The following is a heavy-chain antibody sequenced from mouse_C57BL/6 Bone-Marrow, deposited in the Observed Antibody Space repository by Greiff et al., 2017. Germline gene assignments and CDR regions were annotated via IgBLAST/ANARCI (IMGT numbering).Heavy chain of an antibody. J-gene: IGHJ1*03. Sequence: DVKLVESGGDLVKPGGSLKLSCAASGFTFSSYGMSWVRQTPDKRLAWVATISSGGSYTYYPDSVKGRFTISSDNAKNTLYLQMSSLKSEDTAMYYCARRGDVSWYFDVWGTGTTVTVSS. V-gene: IGHV5-6*02. CDR1: GFTFSSYG. CDR2: ISSGGSYT. D-gene: IGHD3-3*01. CDR3: ARRGDVSWYFDV.